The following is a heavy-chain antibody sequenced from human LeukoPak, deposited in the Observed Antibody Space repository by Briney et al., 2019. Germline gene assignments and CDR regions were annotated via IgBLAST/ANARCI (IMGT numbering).Heavy chain of an antibody. J-gene: IGHJ5*02. CDR1: GGSISSYY. Sequence: PSETLSLTCTVSGGSISSYYWSWIRQPRGKGLEWIGYIYYSGSTNYNPSLKSRVTISVDTSKNQFSLKLSSVTAADTAVYYCARRVSYYDNTWFDPWGQGTLVTVSS. D-gene: IGHD3-22*01. CDR3: ARRVSYYDNTWFDP. CDR2: IYYSGST. V-gene: IGHV4-59*08.